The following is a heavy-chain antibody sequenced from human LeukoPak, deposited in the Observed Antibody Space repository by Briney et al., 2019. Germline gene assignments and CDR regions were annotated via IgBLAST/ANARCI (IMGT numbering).Heavy chain of an antibody. J-gene: IGHJ4*02. D-gene: IGHD3-22*01. CDR2: ISSGSSFI. CDR1: GFTFSTYS. CDR3: ARESSGYFY. Sequence: GGSLRLSCAASGFTFSTYSMNWVRQAPGKGLEWVSSISSGSSFIYYADSVKGRFTISRDNAKNSLFLQTNSLRAEDTAVYYCARESSGYFYWGQGTLDTVSS. V-gene: IGHV3-21*01.